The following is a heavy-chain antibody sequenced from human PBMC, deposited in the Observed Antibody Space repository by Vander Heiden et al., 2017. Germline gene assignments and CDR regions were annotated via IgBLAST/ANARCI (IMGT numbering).Heavy chain of an antibody. CDR1: GGSFSGSY. CDR2: INHSGST. V-gene: IGHV4-34*01. J-gene: IGHJ4*02. D-gene: IGHD5-18*01. CDR3: ARANGRRYSYGSGYFDY. Sequence: QVQLQQWGAGLLTPSETLSLTCAVYGGSFSGSYWSWIRQPPGKGLEWIGEINHSGSTNYNPSLKSRVTISVDTSKNQFSMKLSSVTAADTAVYYCARANGRRYSYGSGYFDYWGQGTLVTVSS.